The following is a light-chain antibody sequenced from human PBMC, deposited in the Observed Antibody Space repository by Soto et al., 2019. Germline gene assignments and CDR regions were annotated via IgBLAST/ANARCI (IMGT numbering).Light chain of an antibody. CDR1: SGHSDNI. CDR3: ETWDSNTRV. Sequence: QLVLTQSSSASASLESSVKLTCTLSSGHSDNIIAWHQQQPGKAPRYLMNLEGSGSYNKGSGVPDRFSGSRSGADRFLTISSLQSEDEADYYCETWDSNTRVFGGGTKLTVL. CDR2: LEGSGSY. J-gene: IGLJ2*01. V-gene: IGLV4-60*03.